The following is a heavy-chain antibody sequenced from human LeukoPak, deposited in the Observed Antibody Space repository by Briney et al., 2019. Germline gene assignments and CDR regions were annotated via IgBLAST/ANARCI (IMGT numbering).Heavy chain of an antibody. J-gene: IGHJ3*02. CDR2: IIPIFGTA. D-gene: IGHD4-17*01. CDR1: GGTFSSYA. V-gene: IGHV1-69*05. CDR3: ATPGHYGDYAGALDI. Sequence: SVKVSCKASGGTFSSYAISWVRQAPGQGLEWMGGIIPIFGTANYAQKFQGRVTITTDESTSTAYMELSSLRSEDTAVYYCATPGHYGDYAGALDIWGQGTMVTVSS.